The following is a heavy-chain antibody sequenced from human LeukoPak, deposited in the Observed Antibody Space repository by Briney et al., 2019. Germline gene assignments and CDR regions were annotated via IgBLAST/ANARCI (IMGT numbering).Heavy chain of an antibody. CDR1: GFTVSSNY. CDR2: IYSGGST. D-gene: IGHD3-9*01. CDR3: AKMGADYDILTGYSITHFDY. Sequence: GGSLRLSCAASGFTVSSNYMSWVRQAPGKGLEWFSVIYSGGSTYYADSVKGRFTISRDNSKNTLYLQMNSLRAEDTAVYYCAKMGADYDILTGYSITHFDYWGQGTLVTVSS. J-gene: IGHJ4*02. V-gene: IGHV3-53*01.